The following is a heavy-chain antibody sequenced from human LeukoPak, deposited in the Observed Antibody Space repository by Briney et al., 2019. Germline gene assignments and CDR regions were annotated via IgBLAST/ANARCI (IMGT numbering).Heavy chain of an antibody. Sequence: ASVKVSCKASGCTFTSYDINWVRQATGQGLEGMGWRNPNSGNTGYAQKFQGRVTMTRNTSISTAYMELSSLRSEDTAVYYCARGSSSWGGDYFDYWGQGTLVTVSS. CDR2: RNPNSGNT. J-gene: IGHJ4*02. CDR1: GCTFTSYD. CDR3: ARGSSSWGGDYFDY. D-gene: IGHD6-13*01. V-gene: IGHV1-8*01.